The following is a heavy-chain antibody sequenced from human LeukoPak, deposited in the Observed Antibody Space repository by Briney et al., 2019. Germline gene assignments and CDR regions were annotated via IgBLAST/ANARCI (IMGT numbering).Heavy chain of an antibody. Sequence: GGSLRLSCAASGFAFSTYAMAWVRQPPGKGLEWVSVISGRGGATHYADSVKGRFTISRDNSKNTLFLQMNSLRVEDTAVYYCAKDSAFYYDSSGYYSDWGQGTLVTVSS. CDR3: AKDSAFYYDSSGYYSD. CDR2: ISGRGGAT. J-gene: IGHJ1*01. CDR1: GFAFSTYA. V-gene: IGHV3-23*01. D-gene: IGHD3-22*01.